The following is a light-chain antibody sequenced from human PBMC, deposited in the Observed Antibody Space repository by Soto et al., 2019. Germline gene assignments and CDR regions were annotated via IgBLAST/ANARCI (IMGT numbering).Light chain of an antibody. CDR2: AAS. V-gene: IGKV1-6*01. J-gene: IGKJ2*01. CDR3: LQAYNYPYT. Sequence: AIQMTKSPSSLSPSVGHRVPITGRAVQGIRNDLGGNHQKPWKAPKLLIYAASSLQIGVPSRFSGSGSGTDFTLTISSLQPEDFATYYCLQAYNYPYTFGQGTKLEIK. CDR1: QGIRND.